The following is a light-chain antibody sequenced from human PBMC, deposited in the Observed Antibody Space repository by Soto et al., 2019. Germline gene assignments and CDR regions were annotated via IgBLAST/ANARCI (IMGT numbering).Light chain of an antibody. CDR2: VVS. V-gene: IGKV1-5*01. Sequence: IQMTQSPSSLSASVGDRVTITCRASQSISSYLNWYQQKPGKAPNLLIYVVSSLQSGVPSRFSGSGSGTEFTLTISSLQPDDFATYYCQHYNSYSEAFGQGTKVDIK. J-gene: IGKJ1*01. CDR1: QSISSY. CDR3: QHYNSYSEA.